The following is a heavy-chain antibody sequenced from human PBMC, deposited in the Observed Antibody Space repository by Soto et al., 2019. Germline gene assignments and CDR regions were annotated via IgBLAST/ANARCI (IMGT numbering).Heavy chain of an antibody. CDR3: ARGPYCSGGSRYSAGYYYGMDV. J-gene: IGHJ6*02. CDR2: ISAYNGNT. Sequence: QVQLVQSGAEVKKPGASVKVSCKASGYTFTSYGISWVRQAPGQGLEWMGWISAYNGNTNYAQKLQGRVTMTKDTSTITAYMELRSLRSDDTAVYYCARGPYCSGGSRYSAGYYYGMDVWGQGTTVTVSS. D-gene: IGHD2-15*01. CDR1: GYTFTSYG. V-gene: IGHV1-18*04.